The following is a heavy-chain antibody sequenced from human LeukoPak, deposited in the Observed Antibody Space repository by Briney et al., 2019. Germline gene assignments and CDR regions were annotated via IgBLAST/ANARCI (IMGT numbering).Heavy chain of an antibody. CDR3: ARGVGQFLYYFDY. CDR2: ISAYNGNT. V-gene: IGHV1-18*01. CDR1: GYIFTAYG. J-gene: IGHJ4*02. D-gene: IGHD2/OR15-2a*01. Sequence: ASVNVSCTASGYIFTAYGITWVRQAPGQGLEWMGWISAYNGNTNYAQKLQGRVTMTTDTSTSTAYMELRSLRSDDTAVYYCARGVGQFLYYFDYWGQGTLVTVSS.